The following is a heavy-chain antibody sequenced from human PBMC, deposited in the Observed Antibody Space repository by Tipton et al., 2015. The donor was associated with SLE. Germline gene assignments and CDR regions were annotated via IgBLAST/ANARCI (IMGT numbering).Heavy chain of an antibody. CDR1: GASIGSGGYS. D-gene: IGHD6-13*01. J-gene: IGHJ4*02. Sequence: LRLSCAASGASIGSGGYSWNWIRQPPGKGLQWIGYIFHSGITYCNPSLKSRVTMSVDRSKNQFPLKLSSVTAADTAVYFCARGRYSSSSYGDYFDYWGQGTLVTVSS. V-gene: IGHV4-30-2*01. CDR3: ARGRYSSSSYGDYFDY. CDR2: IFHSGIT.